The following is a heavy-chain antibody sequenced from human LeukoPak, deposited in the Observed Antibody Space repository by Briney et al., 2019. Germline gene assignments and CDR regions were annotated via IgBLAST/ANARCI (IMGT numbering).Heavy chain of an antibody. Sequence: ASVKVSCKASGYTFTGYYMHWVRQAPGQGLEWMGWINPNSGGTNYAQKFRGRVTMTRDTSISTAYMELSRLRSDDTAVYYCAREDCSSTSCYFPFLGWFDPWGQGTLVTVSS. CDR1: GYTFTGYY. CDR2: INPNSGGT. CDR3: AREDCSSTSCYFPFLGWFDP. V-gene: IGHV1-2*02. D-gene: IGHD2-2*01. J-gene: IGHJ5*02.